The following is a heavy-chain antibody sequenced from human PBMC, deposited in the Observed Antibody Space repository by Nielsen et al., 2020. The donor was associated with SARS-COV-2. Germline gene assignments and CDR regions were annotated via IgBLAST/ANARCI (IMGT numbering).Heavy chain of an antibody. Sequence: SGPTLVKPTQTLTLTCTFSGFSLSTSGMCVSWIRQPPGKALEWLARIDWDDDKYYSTSLKTRLTISKDTSKNQVVLTMTNMDPVDTATYYCARVQLERLYPYYYYLDVWGKGTTVTVSS. D-gene: IGHD1-1*01. CDR3: ARVQLERLYPYYYYLDV. CDR1: GFSLSTSGMC. V-gene: IGHV2-70*11. J-gene: IGHJ6*03. CDR2: IDWDDDK.